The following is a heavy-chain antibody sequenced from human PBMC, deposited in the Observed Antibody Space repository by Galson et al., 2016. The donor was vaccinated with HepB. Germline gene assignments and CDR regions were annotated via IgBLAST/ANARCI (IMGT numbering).Heavy chain of an antibody. Sequence: SLRLSCAASGFTFTDAWMTWVRQAPGKGLEWVGRIKSKTDAGTTDYAAPVKGRFTISRDDSKNTLYLRMNSLKTEDTAVYYCATYGSGRKFDYWGHGTLVTVSS. D-gene: IGHD3-10*01. CDR1: GFTFTDAW. CDR3: ATYGSGRKFDY. J-gene: IGHJ4*01. CDR2: IKSKTDAGTT. V-gene: IGHV3-15*01.